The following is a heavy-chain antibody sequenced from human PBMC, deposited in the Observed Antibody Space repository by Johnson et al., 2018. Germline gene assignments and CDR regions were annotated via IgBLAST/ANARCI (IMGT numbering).Heavy chain of an antibody. V-gene: IGHV5-51*01. J-gene: IGHJ6*02. CDR3: ARQTDYLDV. CDR1: GYSFTNYW. Sequence: EVRLGEAVAEVKEHGESLKIWCKGSGYSFTNYWIAWVRQMPGKGLEWMGIIYPGDSDTRYSPSFQGQFTIPADKSINTAYLPWSSLNASDTAMYYCARQTDYLDVWCQGTTVTVSS. CDR2: IYPGDSDT. D-gene: IGHD3-10*01.